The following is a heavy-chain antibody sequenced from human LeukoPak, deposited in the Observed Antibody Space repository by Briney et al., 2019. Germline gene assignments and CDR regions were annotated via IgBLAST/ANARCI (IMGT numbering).Heavy chain of an antibody. CDR3: ARLGVGATTIDY. CDR2: IYYSGST. CDR1: GGSITGYY. V-gene: IGHV4-59*01. Sequence: SETLSPTCTVSGGSITGYYRVWIRQPPGKGLEWIGYIYYSGSTKYNPSLKSRVIISVDTSKNQFSLKLSSVTAADAAVYYCARLGVGATTIDYWGQGTLVTVSS. D-gene: IGHD1-26*01. J-gene: IGHJ4*02.